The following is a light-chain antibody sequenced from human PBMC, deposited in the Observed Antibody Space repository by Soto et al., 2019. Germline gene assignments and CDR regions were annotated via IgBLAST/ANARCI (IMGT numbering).Light chain of an antibody. CDR1: QSVSSSY. J-gene: IGKJ3*01. CDR2: DAF. CDR3: QAYRSSPPEFT. Sequence: EIVLTQSPGTLCLSPGERATLSCRASQSVSSSYFTWYQQKPGQAPRLLIYDAFRRATGIPDGFSGSGSGTDFTLTISRLEPEDFAVYYCQAYRSSPPEFTFGPGTKVDIK. V-gene: IGKV3-20*01.